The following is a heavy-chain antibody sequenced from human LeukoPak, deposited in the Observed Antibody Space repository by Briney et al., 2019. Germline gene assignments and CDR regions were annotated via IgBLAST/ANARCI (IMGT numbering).Heavy chain of an antibody. CDR1: GGSISSSSYY. Sequence: SETLSLTCTVSGGSISSSSYYWGWIRQPPGKGLEWIGSIYYSGSTYYNPSLKSRVTISVDTSKDQFSLKLSSVTAADTAVYYCARGDMGYWGQGTLVTVSS. V-gene: IGHV4-39*07. CDR2: IYYSGST. J-gene: IGHJ4*02. CDR3: ARGDMGY.